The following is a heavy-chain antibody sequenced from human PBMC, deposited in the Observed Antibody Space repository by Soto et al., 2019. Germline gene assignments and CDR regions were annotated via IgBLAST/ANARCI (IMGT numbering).Heavy chain of an antibody. CDR3: AAGEASSRNLAPYYLDF. Sequence: SETLSLTCXVSGGSMRNYFWTWIRQPPGKGLEWIGYIHYSGTTSFFPSYNPSLRSRVTISEDTSKNQFSLKLLSVTTADTAVYFCAAGEASSRNLAPYYLDFWGQGTLVTVSS. CDR2: IHYSGTT. J-gene: IGHJ4*02. V-gene: IGHV4-59*01. CDR1: GGSMRNYF. D-gene: IGHD6-13*01.